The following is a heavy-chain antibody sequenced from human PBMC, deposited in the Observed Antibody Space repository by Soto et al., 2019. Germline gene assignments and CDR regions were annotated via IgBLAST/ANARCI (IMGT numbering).Heavy chain of an antibody. CDR1: GFTFSSYF. Sequence: GGSLRLSCAASGFTFSSYFMHWVRQAPGKGLEWVAVISYDGSNKYDADSVKGRFTISRDNSKNTLFLQMNSLRAEDTAVYYCAREKGCSSTRCSYYFDYWGQGTLVTVSS. D-gene: IGHD2-2*01. CDR2: ISYDGSNK. J-gene: IGHJ4*02. CDR3: AREKGCSSTRCSYYFDY. V-gene: IGHV3-30-3*01.